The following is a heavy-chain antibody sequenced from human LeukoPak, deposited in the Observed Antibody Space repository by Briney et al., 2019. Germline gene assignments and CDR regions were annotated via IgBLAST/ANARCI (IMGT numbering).Heavy chain of an antibody. D-gene: IGHD2-15*01. J-gene: IGHJ4*02. V-gene: IGHV3-30*04. CDR1: GFTFSSYA. Sequence: GGSLRLSCAASGFTFSSYAMHWVRQAPGKGLEWVAVISYDGSNKYYADSVKGRFTISRDNSKNTLYLQMNSLRAEDTAVCYCARSXXRXAPAGYCSGGXCYAPFDYWGQGTLVTVSS. CDR2: ISYDGSNK. CDR3: ARSXXRXAPAGYCSGGXCYAPFDY.